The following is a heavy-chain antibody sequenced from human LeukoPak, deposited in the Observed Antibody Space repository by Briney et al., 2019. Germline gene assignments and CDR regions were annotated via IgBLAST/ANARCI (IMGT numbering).Heavy chain of an antibody. J-gene: IGHJ6*03. CDR2: IYTSGST. CDR3: ARSAAAGTVGYYYYYMDV. CDR1: GVSVSSYY. Sequence: PSETLSLTCTVSGVSVSSYYRSWIRQPAGKGLEWIGRIYTSGSTNYNPSLKTRVTMSVATSKNQFSLQLSSVTAADTAVYYGARSAAAGTVGYYYYYMDVWGKGTTVTVSS. D-gene: IGHD6-13*01. V-gene: IGHV4-4*07.